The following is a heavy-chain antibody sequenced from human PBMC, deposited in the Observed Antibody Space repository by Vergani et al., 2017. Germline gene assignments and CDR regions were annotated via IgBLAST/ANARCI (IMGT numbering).Heavy chain of an antibody. CDR1: GFTFSSYG. V-gene: IGHV3-33*06. Sequence: QVQLVESGGGVVQPGRSLRLSCAASGFTFSSYGMHWVRQAPGKGLEWVAVIWYDGSNKYYADSVKGRFTIYRDNSKNTLYLQMNSLRAEDTAVYYCAKDEAGTSSYYYYYYGMDVWGQGTTVTVSS. D-gene: IGHD2-2*01. CDR2: IWYDGSNK. J-gene: IGHJ6*02. CDR3: AKDEAGTSSYYYYYYGMDV.